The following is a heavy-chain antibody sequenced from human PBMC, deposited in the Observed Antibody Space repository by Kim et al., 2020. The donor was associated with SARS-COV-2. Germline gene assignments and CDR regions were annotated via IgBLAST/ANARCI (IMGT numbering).Heavy chain of an antibody. CDR1: GFTFSSYS. Sequence: GGSLRLSCAASGFTFSSYSMNWVRQAPGKGLEWVSYISSSSSTIYYADSVKGRFTISRDNAKNSLYLQMNSLRDEDTAVYYCARDSLYDFWSGYYFDYWGQGTLVTVPS. CDR2: ISSSSSTI. J-gene: IGHJ4*02. D-gene: IGHD3-3*01. V-gene: IGHV3-48*02. CDR3: ARDSLYDFWSGYYFDY.